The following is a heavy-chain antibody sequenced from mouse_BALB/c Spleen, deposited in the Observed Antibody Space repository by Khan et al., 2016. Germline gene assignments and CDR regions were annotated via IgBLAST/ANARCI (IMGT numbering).Heavy chain of an antibody. CDR1: GFTFSNYW. D-gene: IGHD1-1*01. CDR3: SKARYLFAY. CDR2: IRLKSNNYAT. J-gene: IGHJ3*01. V-gene: IGHV6-6*02. Sequence: EVKLEESGGGLVQPGGSMKLSCVASGFTFSNYWMNWVRQSPEKGLEWVAEIRLKSNNYATHYAESVKGRFTISRDDSKSSVYLQMNNLRAEDTGIYYCSKARYLFAYWGQGTLVTVSA.